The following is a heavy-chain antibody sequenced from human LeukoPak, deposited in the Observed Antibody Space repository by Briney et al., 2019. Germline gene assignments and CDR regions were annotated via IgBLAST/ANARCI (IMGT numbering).Heavy chain of an antibody. CDR3: SRELGYCSGGSCYWDWFDP. CDR1: GGSISSSSYY. Sequence: PSETLSLTCTVSGGSISSSSYYWGWIRQPPGKGLEWIGSIYHSGSTYYNPSLKSRVTISVDTSKNQFSLKLSAVTAADTAVYYCSRELGYCSGGSCYWDWFDPWGQGTLVTNSS. CDR2: IYHSGST. J-gene: IGHJ5*02. V-gene: IGHV4-39*07. D-gene: IGHD2-15*01.